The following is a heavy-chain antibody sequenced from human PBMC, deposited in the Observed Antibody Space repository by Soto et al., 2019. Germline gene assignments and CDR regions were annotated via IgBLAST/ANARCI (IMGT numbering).Heavy chain of an antibody. D-gene: IGHD7-27*01. CDR2: IYWDDDK. Sequence: QITLKESGPTLVKPTQTLTLTCTFSGFSLSTSGVGVGWIRQPPGKALEWLALIYWDDDKRYSSSLKSRLTITMDTSKNQVVLTMTNMDPVDTATYYCAHSLIPNWGSRGAFDYWGQGTLVTVSS. CDR1: GFSLSTSGVG. J-gene: IGHJ4*02. CDR3: AHSLIPNWGSRGAFDY. V-gene: IGHV2-5*02.